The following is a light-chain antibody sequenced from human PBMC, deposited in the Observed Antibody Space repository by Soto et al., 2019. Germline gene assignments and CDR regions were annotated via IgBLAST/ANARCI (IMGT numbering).Light chain of an antibody. CDR2: EGT. V-gene: IGLV2-23*03. Sequence: QSALTQPASVSGSPGQSITISCTGTSSDVGSYNLVSWYQQHPGEAPKLMIYEGTQRPSGGSNRFSGSKSGNTAPLIISGLQAEDEADYYCLSYAGSSTFVFGSGTKVTVL. J-gene: IGLJ1*01. CDR3: LSYAGSSTFV. CDR1: SSDVGSYNL.